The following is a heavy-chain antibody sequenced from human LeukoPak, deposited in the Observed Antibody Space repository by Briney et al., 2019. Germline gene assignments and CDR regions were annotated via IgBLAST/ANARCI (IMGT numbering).Heavy chain of an antibody. CDR3: ARGLGYYYDSSGYYYFDY. D-gene: IGHD3-22*01. V-gene: IGHV3-48*02. CDR2: ISSSSSTI. Sequence: GGSLRLSCAASGFTFSSYAMSWVRQAPGKGLEWVSYISSSSSTIYYADSVKGRFTISRDNAKNSLYLQMNSLRDEDTAVYYCARGLGYYYDSSGYYYFDYWGQGTLVTVSS. J-gene: IGHJ4*02. CDR1: GFTFSSYA.